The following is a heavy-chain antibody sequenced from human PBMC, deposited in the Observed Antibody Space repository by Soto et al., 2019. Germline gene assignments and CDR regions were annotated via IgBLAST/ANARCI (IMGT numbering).Heavy chain of an antibody. V-gene: IGHV1-69*13. Sequence: SVKVSCKASGGTFSSYAISWVRQAPGQGLEWMGGIIPIFGTANYAQKFQGRVTITADESTSTAYMELSSLRSEDTAVYYCARAPSNYDILTGTYYYYYGMDVWGQGTTVTVSS. CDR1: GGTFSSYA. J-gene: IGHJ6*02. D-gene: IGHD3-9*01. CDR3: ARAPSNYDILTGTYYYYYGMDV. CDR2: IIPIFGTA.